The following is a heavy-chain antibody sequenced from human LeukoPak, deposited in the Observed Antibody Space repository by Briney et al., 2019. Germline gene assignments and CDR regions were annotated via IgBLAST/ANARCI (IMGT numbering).Heavy chain of an antibody. V-gene: IGHV1-18*01. CDR3: ARDKAVTTELTQYFQH. CDR1: GYTFTSYG. CDR2: ITSYDGET. Sequence: ASVKVSCKASGYTFTSYGISWVRQAPGRGLEWMGLITSYDGETNYAQKFQDRVTMTTDTSTSTAYMELRSLTSDDTAVYYCARDKAVTTELTQYFQHWGQGTLVTVSS. J-gene: IGHJ1*01. D-gene: IGHD4-11*01.